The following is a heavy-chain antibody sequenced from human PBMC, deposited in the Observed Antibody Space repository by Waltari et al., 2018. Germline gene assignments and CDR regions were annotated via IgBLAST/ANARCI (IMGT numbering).Heavy chain of an antibody. D-gene: IGHD2-8*01. V-gene: IGHV5-51*01. CDR2: IYPSDSDT. Sequence: VQFVQSGAEVKKPGESLKISCSGPAYIFTNYWITWVRQMPGRGPEWLGHIYPSDSDTRYSPSVQGQVIISADKSASTVYLQWSSLKATDTAMYYCARRLMVSGNLFLDFFDSWGQGTLVTVSP. CDR3: ARRLMVSGNLFLDFFDS. J-gene: IGHJ4*02. CDR1: AYIFTNYW.